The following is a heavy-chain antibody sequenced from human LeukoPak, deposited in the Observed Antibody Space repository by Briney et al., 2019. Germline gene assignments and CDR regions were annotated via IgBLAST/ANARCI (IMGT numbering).Heavy chain of an antibody. D-gene: IGHD3-22*01. CDR1: GYTFTSYD. V-gene: IGHV1-18*01. Sequence: ASVKVSCKASGYTFTSYDINWVRQAPGQGLEWMGWITTYNGNTNYAQNLQGRVTMTTDTSTSTAYMELRSLRSDDTAVYYCARGDYYDSSGYSDASLFDYWGQGTLVTVSS. CDR2: ITTYNGNT. J-gene: IGHJ4*02. CDR3: ARGDYYDSSGYSDASLFDY.